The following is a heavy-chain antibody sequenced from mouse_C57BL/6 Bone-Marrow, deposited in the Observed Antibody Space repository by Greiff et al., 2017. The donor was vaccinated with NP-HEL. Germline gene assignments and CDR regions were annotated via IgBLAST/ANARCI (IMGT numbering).Heavy chain of an antibody. CDR1: GYTFTDYY. CDR2: IYPGSGNT. V-gene: IGHV1-76*01. CDR3: AREGGRGFAY. Sequence: VKLQESGAELVRPGASVKLSCKASGYTFTDYYINWVKQRPGQGLEWIARIYPGSGNTYYNEKFKGKATLTAEKSSSTAYMQLSSLTSEDSAVYFCAREGGRGFAYWGQGTLVTVSA. J-gene: IGHJ3*01.